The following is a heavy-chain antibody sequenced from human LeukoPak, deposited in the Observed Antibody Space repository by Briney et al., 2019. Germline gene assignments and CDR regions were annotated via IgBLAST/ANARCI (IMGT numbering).Heavy chain of an antibody. J-gene: IGHJ4*02. V-gene: IGHV3-21*01. CDR1: GFTFSSYS. CDR3: ARITGEYYDYVWGSSPDPNFDY. Sequence: PGGSLRLSCAASGFTFSSYSMSWVRQAPGKGLEWVSSISSSSSYIYYADSVKGRFTISRDNAKNSLYLQMNSLRAEDTAVYYCARITGEYYDYVWGSSPDPNFDYWGQGTLVTVSS. D-gene: IGHD3-16*01. CDR2: ISSSSSYI.